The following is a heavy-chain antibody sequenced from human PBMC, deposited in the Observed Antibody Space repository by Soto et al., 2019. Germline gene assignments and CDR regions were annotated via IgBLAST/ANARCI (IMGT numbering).Heavy chain of an antibody. D-gene: IGHD3-22*01. CDR1: GFSFNSYS. J-gene: IGHJ5*02. CDR2: ISSISNTV. Sequence: GGSLRLSCAASGFSFNSYSMNWVRQAPGKGLEWVSYISSISNTVYYADSVKGRFTISRDSAKNSLYLQMNSLRDEDTAVYYCARDITMNNWFDPWGQGTLVTVSS. V-gene: IGHV3-48*02. CDR3: ARDITMNNWFDP.